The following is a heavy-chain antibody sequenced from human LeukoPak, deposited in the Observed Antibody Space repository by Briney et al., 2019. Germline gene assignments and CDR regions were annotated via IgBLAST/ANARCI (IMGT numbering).Heavy chain of an antibody. CDR2: ISYDGSNK. V-gene: IGHV3-30*03. CDR3: ARGRMGATKGYFDY. CDR1: GFTFSTYY. Sequence: GGSLRLSCAASGFTFSTYYMNWVRQAPGKGLQWVAVISYDGSNKYYADSVKGRFTISRDNSKNTLYLQMNSLRAEDTAVYYCARGRMGATKGYFDYWGQGTLVTISS. J-gene: IGHJ4*02. D-gene: IGHD1-26*01.